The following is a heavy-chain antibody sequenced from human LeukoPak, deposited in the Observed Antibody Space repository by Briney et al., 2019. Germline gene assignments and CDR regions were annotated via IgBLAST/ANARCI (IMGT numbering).Heavy chain of an antibody. CDR2: TYYRSKWYI. Sequence: SQTLSLTCVISGDSVSSDSAAWNWIRQSPSRGLEWLGRTYYRSKWYIDYAVSVKSRMTINPDTFKNQLSLQLNSVSPEDTAVYYCVRQASRSGSNSVYYSYCGMDVWGPGTTVTVSS. CDR3: VRQASRSGSNSVYYSYCGMDV. D-gene: IGHD1-26*01. V-gene: IGHV6-1*01. J-gene: IGHJ6*02. CDR1: GDSVSSDSAA.